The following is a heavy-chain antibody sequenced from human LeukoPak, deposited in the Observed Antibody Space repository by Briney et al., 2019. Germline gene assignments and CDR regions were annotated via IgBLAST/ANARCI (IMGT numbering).Heavy chain of an antibody. Sequence: GGSLRLSCAASGFTVSSNYMSWVRQAPGKGLEWVSVIYSGGSTYYADSVKGRFTISRDNAKNSLYLQMNSLRAEDTAVYYCARDRIVGATDPEYFQHWGQGTLVTVSS. CDR1: GFTVSSNY. J-gene: IGHJ1*01. CDR3: ARDRIVGATDPEYFQH. D-gene: IGHD1-26*01. V-gene: IGHV3-53*01. CDR2: IYSGGST.